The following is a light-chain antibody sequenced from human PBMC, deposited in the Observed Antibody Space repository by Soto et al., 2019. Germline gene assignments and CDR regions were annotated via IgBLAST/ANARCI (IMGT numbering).Light chain of an antibody. CDR2: SAS. V-gene: IGKV3-20*01. Sequence: EIVLTQSPGTLSLSPGERVTLSCRASQSVSSSSLAWYQQKPGQAPRLLIYSASTRATGIPARFSGSGSGTDFTLTISRLEPEDVAVYYCQQYGSSRIFTFGPGTKVDIK. CDR3: QQYGSSRIFT. J-gene: IGKJ3*01. CDR1: QSVSSSS.